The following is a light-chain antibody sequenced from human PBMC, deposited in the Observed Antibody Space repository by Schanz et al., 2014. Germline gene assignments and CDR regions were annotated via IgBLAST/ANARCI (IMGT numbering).Light chain of an antibody. CDR1: SSDVGSYNL. CDR2: EGS. Sequence: QSALTQPASVSGSPGQSITISCTGTSSDVGSYNLVSWYQHHPGKAPKLMIYEGSKRPSGVSNRFSGSGSGNTASLTISGLQAEDEATYYCCSYSHSRTFVLFGGGTKLTVL. CDR3: CSYSHSRTFVL. V-gene: IGLV2-23*03. J-gene: IGLJ2*01.